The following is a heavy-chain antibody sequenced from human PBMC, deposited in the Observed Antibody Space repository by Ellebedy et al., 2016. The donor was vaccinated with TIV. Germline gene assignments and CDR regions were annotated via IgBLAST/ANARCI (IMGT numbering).Heavy chain of an antibody. V-gene: IGHV4-39*01. Sequence: SETLSLTXTVSGGSISSSDYYWGWIRQPPGKGLEWIGSVFYSGSTYYNPSLKSRVTMSVDTSKNQFSLQLTSVTAADTAVYYCARRHLDSYYYYMDVWGKGTTVAVS. J-gene: IGHJ6*03. CDR1: GGSISSSDYY. CDR3: ARRHLDSYYYYMDV. CDR2: VFYSGST.